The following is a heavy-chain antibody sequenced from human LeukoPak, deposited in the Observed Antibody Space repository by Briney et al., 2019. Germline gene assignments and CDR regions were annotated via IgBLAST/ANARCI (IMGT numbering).Heavy chain of an antibody. CDR2: ISTSNGNT. V-gene: IGHV1-18*01. D-gene: IGHD2-21*02. CDR1: GYTFTNNG. Sequence: ASVKVSCKAYGYTFTNNGISWVRQAPGQGLEWMGWISTSNGNTNYADNFQGRLTLTTESSTSTDYMELRSLTSDDTAVYYCATGGGPYCAGDCYQGDYWGQGTLVTVSS. J-gene: IGHJ4*02. CDR3: ATGGGPYCAGDCYQGDY.